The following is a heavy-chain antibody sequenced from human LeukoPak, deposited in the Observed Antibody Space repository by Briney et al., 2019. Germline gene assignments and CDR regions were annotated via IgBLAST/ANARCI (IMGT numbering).Heavy chain of an antibody. CDR3: ATSYDMGWLIGY. V-gene: IGHV3-7*03. J-gene: IGHJ4*02. CDR2: ITQDGSEK. CDR1: GFTFGDTW. D-gene: IGHD3/OR15-3a*01. Sequence: GGSLRLSCAASGFTFGDTWMNWVRQVPGQGLEWVANITQDGSEKFYVASVKGRFTISRDNGKSSLYLQMNSLRAEDTALYYCATSYDMGWLIGYWGQGTLVTVSS.